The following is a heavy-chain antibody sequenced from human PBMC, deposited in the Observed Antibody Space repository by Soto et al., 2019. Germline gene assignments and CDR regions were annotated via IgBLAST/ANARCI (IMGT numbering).Heavy chain of an antibody. J-gene: IGHJ6*02. D-gene: IGHD4-4*01. CDR3: ARQGTTDYSYYYGLDV. CDR1: GYNFPSYW. V-gene: IGHV5-10-1*01. Sequence: GESLKISCKGSGYNFPSYWISWVRQMPGKGLEWMGRIDPSDSYTNYSPSFQGHVTISADKSISAAYLQWSSLKASDTAMYYCARQGTTDYSYYYGLDVWGQGTTVTVSS. CDR2: IDPSDSYT.